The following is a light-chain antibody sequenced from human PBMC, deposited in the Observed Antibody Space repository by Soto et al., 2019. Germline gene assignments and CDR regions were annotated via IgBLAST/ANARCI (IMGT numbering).Light chain of an antibody. J-gene: IGLJ1*01. V-gene: IGLV2-14*01. CDR3: SPFTSSRAYV. CDR2: EVS. CDR1: SSDVGNYNY. Sequence: QSVLTQPASVSGSPGQSITISCTGTSSDVGNYNYVSWYQQQSGKAPKLIIYEVSNRPSGVSNRFSGSKSGNTASLTISGLQAEDEAHYYCSPFTSSRAYVFGIGTKVTVL.